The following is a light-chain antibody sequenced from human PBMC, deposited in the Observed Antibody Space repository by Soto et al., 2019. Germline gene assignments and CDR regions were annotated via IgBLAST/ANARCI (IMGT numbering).Light chain of an antibody. CDR1: SSDVGGYNY. CDR2: DVS. J-gene: IGLJ1*01. V-gene: IGLV2-14*01. Sequence: QSALTQPASVSGSPGQSITISCTGTSSDVGGYNYVSWYQPHPGKAPKLMIYDVSNRPSGVSNRFSGSKSGNTASLTISGLQAEDEADYYCSSYASSTPYVFGTGTKLTVL. CDR3: SSYASSTPYV.